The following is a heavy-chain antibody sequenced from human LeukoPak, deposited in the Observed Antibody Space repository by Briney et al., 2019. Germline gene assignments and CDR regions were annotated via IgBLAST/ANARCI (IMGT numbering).Heavy chain of an antibody. CDR3: ARDRNDFWSGYPYYYYYGMDV. J-gene: IGHJ6*02. D-gene: IGHD3-3*01. CDR1: GFTFSSYS. Sequence: GGSLRLSCAASGFTFSSYSMNWVRQAPGKGLEWVSSISSSSSYIYYADSVKGRFTISRDNAKNSLYLQMNSLGAEDTAVYYCARDRNDFWSGYPYYYYYGMDVWGQGTTVTVSS. V-gene: IGHV3-21*01. CDR2: ISSSSSYI.